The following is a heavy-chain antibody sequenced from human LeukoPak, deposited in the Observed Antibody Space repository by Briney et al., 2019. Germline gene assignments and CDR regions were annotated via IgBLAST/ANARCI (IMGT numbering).Heavy chain of an antibody. CDR3: ATRRPDYGGNLDPSFDY. Sequence: GASVKVSCKASGGTFSSYAISWVRQAPGQGLERMGGIIPIFGTANYAQKFQGRVTITADESTSTAYMELSSLRSEDTAVYYCATRRPDYGGNLDPSFDYWGQGTLVTVSS. CDR1: GGTFSSYA. CDR2: IIPIFGTA. D-gene: IGHD4-23*01. V-gene: IGHV1-69*13. J-gene: IGHJ4*02.